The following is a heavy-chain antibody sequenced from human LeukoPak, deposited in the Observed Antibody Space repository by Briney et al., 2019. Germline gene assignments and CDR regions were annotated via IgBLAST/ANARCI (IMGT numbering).Heavy chain of an antibody. D-gene: IGHD3-10*01. Sequence: GGSLRLSCAASGFTFNNAWMSWVRQPPGKGLEWVGRIKRKSDGEITDYAAPVKGRFTISRDDSKNTLFLQMNSLKTEDAAMYYCTKDIPGEGGTDFDYWGQGTLVTVSS. J-gene: IGHJ4*02. V-gene: IGHV3-15*01. CDR3: TKDIPGEGGTDFDY. CDR2: IKRKSDGEIT. CDR1: GFTFNNAW.